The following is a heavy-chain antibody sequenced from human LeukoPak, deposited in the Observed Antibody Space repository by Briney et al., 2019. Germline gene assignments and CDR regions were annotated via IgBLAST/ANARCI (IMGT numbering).Heavy chain of an antibody. CDR1: GFTFSKNS. J-gene: IGHJ6*03. CDR3: ARGPMSRGMSDATGKTYYYIDV. D-gene: IGHD3-10*01. CDR2: INHSGST. V-gene: IGHV4-34*01. Sequence: GSLRLSCAASGFTFSKNSMNWVRQPPGKGLEWIGEINHSGSTNYNPSLKSRVTISGDMSKGPFSLNLTAVTAADTAVYYCARGPMSRGMSDATGKTYYYIDVWGRGITVTVSS.